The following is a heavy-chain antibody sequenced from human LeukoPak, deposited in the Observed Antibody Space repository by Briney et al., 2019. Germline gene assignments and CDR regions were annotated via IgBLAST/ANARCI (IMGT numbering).Heavy chain of an antibody. D-gene: IGHD2-15*01. Sequence: TLSLTCTVSGGSISSGGYYWSWIRQHPGKGLEWIGYIYYSGSTYYNPSLKSRVTISVDTSKNQFSLKLSSVTAADPAVYYCARGTYCSGGSCYDLWGQGTLVTVSS. V-gene: IGHV4-31*03. J-gene: IGHJ4*02. CDR1: GGSISSGGYY. CDR2: IYYSGST. CDR3: ARGTYCSGGSCYDL.